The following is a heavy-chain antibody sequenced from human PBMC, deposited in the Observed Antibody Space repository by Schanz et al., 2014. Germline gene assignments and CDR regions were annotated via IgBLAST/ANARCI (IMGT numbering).Heavy chain of an antibody. J-gene: IGHJ3*02. V-gene: IGHV3-15*04. Sequence: EVQLVESGGGVVRPGGSLRLSCVLSGFTFDDYGMSWVRQAPGKGLEWVGRIENNANGATTDYAAPVKGRFTVSRDDSRNTLYLQMNTLRTDDTALYYCTTFNNRDALYIWGQGTMVSVSS. CDR2: IENNANGATT. D-gene: IGHD1-20*01. CDR1: GFTFDDYG. CDR3: TTFNNRDALYI.